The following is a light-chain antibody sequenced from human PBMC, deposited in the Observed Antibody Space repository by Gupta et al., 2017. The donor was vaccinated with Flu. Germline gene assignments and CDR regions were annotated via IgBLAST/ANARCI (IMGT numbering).Light chain of an antibody. Sequence: SATLSCRASQTISTSYLAWYQHKPGQAPSLLIYGASHRAAGIPDRFSGSASGTDFTLTITRLEPEDFAVYYCQCYRGSVTWSFGQGTKV. CDR1: QTISTSY. V-gene: IGKV3-20*01. J-gene: IGKJ1*01. CDR2: GAS. CDR3: QCYRGSVTWS.